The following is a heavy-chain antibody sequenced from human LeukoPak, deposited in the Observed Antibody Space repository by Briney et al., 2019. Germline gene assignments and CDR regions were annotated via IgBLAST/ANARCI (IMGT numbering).Heavy chain of an antibody. CDR2: IRYDGSTK. J-gene: IGHJ4*02. CDR1: GFTFSSSG. CDR3: AKDLSGSYHFDY. Sequence: GGSLRLSCAASGFTFSSSGMHWVRQAPGKGLEWVAFIRYDGSTKNYGDSVKGRFTISRDDSKNTLYLQMNSLRAGDTAVYYCAKDLSGSYHFDYWGQGTLVTVSS. V-gene: IGHV3-30*02. D-gene: IGHD1-26*01.